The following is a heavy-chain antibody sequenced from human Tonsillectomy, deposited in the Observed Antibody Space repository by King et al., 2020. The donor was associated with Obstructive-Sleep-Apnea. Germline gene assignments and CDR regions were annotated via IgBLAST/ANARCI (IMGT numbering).Heavy chain of an antibody. CDR2: IYHSGST. CDR3: ARDGSDVDTAMAGDYYGMDV. J-gene: IGHJ6*02. V-gene: IGHV4-4*02. Sequence: QLQESGPGLVKPSGTLSLTCAVSGGSISSSNWWSWVRQPPGKGLEWIGEIYHSGSTNYNPSLKSRVTISVDKSKNQFSLKLRSVTAAGTAVYDCARDGSDVDTAMAGDYYGMDVWGQGTTVTVSS. D-gene: IGHD5-18*01. CDR1: GGSISSSNW.